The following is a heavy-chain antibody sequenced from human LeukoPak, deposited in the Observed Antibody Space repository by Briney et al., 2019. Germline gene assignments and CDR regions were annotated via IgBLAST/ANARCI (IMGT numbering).Heavy chain of an antibody. CDR2: IRSKANSYAT. CDR1: GFTFSGSA. J-gene: IGHJ3*02. CDR3: AKDLRYYYDSSGDDAFDI. Sequence: GGSLRLSCAASGFTFSGSAMHWVRQASGKGLEWVGRIRSKANSYATAYAASVKGRFTISRDNSKNTLYLQMNSLRAEDTAVYYCAKDLRYYYDSSGDDAFDIWGQGTMVTVSS. V-gene: IGHV3-73*01. D-gene: IGHD3-22*01.